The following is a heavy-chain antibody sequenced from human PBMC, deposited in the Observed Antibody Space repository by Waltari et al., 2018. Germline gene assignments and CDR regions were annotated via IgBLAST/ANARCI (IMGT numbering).Heavy chain of an antibody. D-gene: IGHD5-12*01. Sequence: QVQLQESGPGLVKPSETLSLTCTVSGGSISSHYWSWIRQPPGKGLEWIGYIYYSGSTNYHPSLKSRVTISVDTSKNQFSLKLSSVTAADTAVYYCARDKEMATIGGFDYWGQGTLVTVSS. CDR2: IYYSGST. CDR3: ARDKEMATIGGFDY. V-gene: IGHV4-59*11. J-gene: IGHJ4*02. CDR1: GGSISSHY.